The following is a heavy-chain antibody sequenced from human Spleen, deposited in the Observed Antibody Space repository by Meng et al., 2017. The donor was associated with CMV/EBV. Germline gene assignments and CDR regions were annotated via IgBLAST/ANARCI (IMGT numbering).Heavy chain of an antibody. CDR2: IRFDGSNE. J-gene: IGHJ6*02. D-gene: IGHD2-15*01. CDR3: ARDLRYCSGGSCSRLYHDYGLDV. Sequence: GESLKLSCAASGFSFNNYCMHWVRQAPGKGLEWMSFIRFDGSNEFYADSLKGRFTISRDNSKNTLYLRMSSLRPEDTAVYYCARDLRYCSGGSCSRLYHDYGLDVWGQGTTVTVSS. CDR1: GFSFNNYC. V-gene: IGHV3-30*02.